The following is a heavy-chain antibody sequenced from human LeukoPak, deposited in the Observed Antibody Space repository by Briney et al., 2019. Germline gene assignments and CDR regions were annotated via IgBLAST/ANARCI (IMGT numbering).Heavy chain of an antibody. Sequence: GGSLRLSCAASGFTFSSYAMSWVRQAPGKGLEWVSGINWNGGSTGYADSVKGRFTISRDNAKNSLYLQMNSLRAEDTALYYCARAPRRGAANGYYYYYYMDVWGKGTTVTVSS. CDR1: GFTFSSYA. D-gene: IGHD3-10*01. CDR2: INWNGGST. CDR3: ARAPRRGAANGYYYYYYMDV. J-gene: IGHJ6*03. V-gene: IGHV3-20*04.